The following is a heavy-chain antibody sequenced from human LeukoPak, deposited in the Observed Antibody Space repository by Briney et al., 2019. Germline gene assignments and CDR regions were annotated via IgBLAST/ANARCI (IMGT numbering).Heavy chain of an antibody. CDR1: GYCFTSYW. CDR3: TRGVPKDY. D-gene: IGHD2-2*01. V-gene: IGHV5-51*01. Sequence: GESLQISCKGSGYCFTSYWTGWVRQLPGKGLEWMGIIFPADSDTRYSPSFHGQDTTSSDKTISTAYLQWSSLKSSDTAMYYCTRGVPKDYWGQGTLVTVSS. J-gene: IGHJ4*02. CDR2: IFPADSDT.